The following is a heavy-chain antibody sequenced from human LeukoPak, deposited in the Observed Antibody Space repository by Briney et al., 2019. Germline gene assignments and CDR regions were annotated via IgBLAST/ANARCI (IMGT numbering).Heavy chain of an antibody. J-gene: IGHJ6*02. V-gene: IGHV3-7*01. CDR2: IKQDGSEK. CDR1: GFTFSSYW. Sequence: GGSLRLSCAASGFTFSSYWMSWVRQAPGKGLEWVANIKQDGSEKYYVDSVKGRFTISRDNAKNSLYLQMNSLRAGDTAVYYCARDPTAMVRGYYYYGMDVWGQGTTVTVSS. D-gene: IGHD5-18*01. CDR3: ARDPTAMVRGYYYYGMDV.